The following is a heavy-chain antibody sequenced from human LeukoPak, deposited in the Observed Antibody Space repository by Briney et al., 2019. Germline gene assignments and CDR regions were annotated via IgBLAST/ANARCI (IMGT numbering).Heavy chain of an antibody. CDR1: GFTFSSYG. V-gene: IGHV3-7*01. Sequence: PGGSLRLSCAASGFTFSSYGMSWVRQAPGKGLEWVGNIKHDGSEKYCVDSVKGRFTISRDNAKNSVYLHMNSLRAEDTAVYYCARDRFKEYGDTELGYWGQGILVTVSS. J-gene: IGHJ4*02. CDR2: IKHDGSEK. CDR3: ARDRFKEYGDTELGY. D-gene: IGHD2-21*02.